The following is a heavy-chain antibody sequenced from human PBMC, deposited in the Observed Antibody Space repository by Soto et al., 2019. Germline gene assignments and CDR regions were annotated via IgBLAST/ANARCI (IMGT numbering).Heavy chain of an antibody. D-gene: IGHD2-15*01. CDR3: ARDHCSGGSCYGSYDY. CDR2: IIPIFGTA. V-gene: IGHV1-69*13. J-gene: IGHJ4*02. CDR1: GGTFSSYA. Sequence: SVKVSCKASGGTFSSYAISWVRQAPGQGLEWMGGIIPIFGTANYAQKFQGRVTITADESTSTAYMELSSLRSEDTAVYYCARDHCSGGSCYGSYDYWGQGTLVTVSS.